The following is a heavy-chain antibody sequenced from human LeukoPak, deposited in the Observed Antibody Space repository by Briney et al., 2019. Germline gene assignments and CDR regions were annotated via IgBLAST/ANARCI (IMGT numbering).Heavy chain of an antibody. V-gene: IGHV4-59*01. CDR3: ARDPVGVAGNNTSNY. J-gene: IGHJ4*02. Sequence: SETLSLTCTVSGGSISSYYWSWIRQPPGKGLEWIGYIYYSGSTNYNPSLKSRVTISVDTSKNQFSLKLSSVTAADTAVYYCARDPVGVAGNNTSNYWGQGTLVTVSS. CDR2: IYYSGST. D-gene: IGHD6-19*01. CDR1: GGSISSYY.